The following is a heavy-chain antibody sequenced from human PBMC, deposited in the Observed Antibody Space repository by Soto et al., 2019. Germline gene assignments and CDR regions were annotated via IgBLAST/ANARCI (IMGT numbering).Heavy chain of an antibody. D-gene: IGHD1-26*01. CDR3: ARREIQGPIYY. CDR1: AYSISSSNW. J-gene: IGHJ4*02. V-gene: IGHV4-28*01. CDR2: IYYSGTT. Sequence: SETLSLTCAVSAYSISSSNWWGWIRQPPGKGLEWIGYIYYSGTTYYNPSLKSRVTMSVDTSKNQFSLKLTSVTAVDTAVYYCARREIQGPIYYWSQGTLVTVSS.